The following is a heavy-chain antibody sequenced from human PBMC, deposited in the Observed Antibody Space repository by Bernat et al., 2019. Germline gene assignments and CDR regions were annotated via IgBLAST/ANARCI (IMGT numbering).Heavy chain of an antibody. Sequence: QMQLVESGGGVVQPGRSLRLSCAASGFTFSSYAMHWVRQAPGKGLEWVAVISYDGSNKYYADSVKGRFTISRDNSKNTLYLQMNSLRAEDTAVYYCARVGVQAAGWDYYYGMDVWGQGTTVTVSS. CDR2: ISYDGSNK. J-gene: IGHJ6*02. CDR3: ARVGVQAAGWDYYYGMDV. D-gene: IGHD6-13*01. CDR1: GFTFSSYA. V-gene: IGHV3-30-3*01.